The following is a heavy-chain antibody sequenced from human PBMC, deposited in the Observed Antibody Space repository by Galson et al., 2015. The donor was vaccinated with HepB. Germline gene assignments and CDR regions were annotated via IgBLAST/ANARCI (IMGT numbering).Heavy chain of an antibody. V-gene: IGHV3-66*01. Sequence: SLRLSCAASGFNVSSNYINWVRQAPGQGLEWVSVIYSGGSTYYADSVTGRFIISRDTSKHTLYLQMNSLRAEDTAVDYWARWLLRVYYFYYAMDVWGQGNTVTVSS. CDR1: GFNVSSNY. D-gene: IGHD5/OR15-5a*01. CDR2: IYSGGST. J-gene: IGHJ6*02. CDR3: ARWLLRVYYFYYAMDV.